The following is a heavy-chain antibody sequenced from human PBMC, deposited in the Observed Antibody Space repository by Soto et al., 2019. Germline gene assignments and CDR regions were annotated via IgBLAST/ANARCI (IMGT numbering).Heavy chain of an antibody. D-gene: IGHD2-15*01. Sequence: ASVKVSCKASGYTFTTYYMHWLRQAPGQGPEWMGVINLSVSSTTYALKFQGRVTMTRDTSTSTVYMELSSLTSEDTAIYYCAREGPIGEYYGMDVWGQGTTVTASS. V-gene: IGHV1-46*01. J-gene: IGHJ6*02. CDR3: AREGPIGEYYGMDV. CDR2: INLSVSST. CDR1: GYTFTTYY.